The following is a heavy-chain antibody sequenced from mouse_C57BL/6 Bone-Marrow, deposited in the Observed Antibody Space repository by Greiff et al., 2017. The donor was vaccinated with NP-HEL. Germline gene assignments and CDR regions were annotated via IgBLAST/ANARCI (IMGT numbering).Heavy chain of an antibody. J-gene: IGHJ3*01. CDR1: GFTFSSYA. V-gene: IGHV5-4*01. CDR2: ISDGGSYT. CDR3: ARDGYGSTPGCAY. D-gene: IGHD1-1*01. Sequence: EVKLVESGGGLVKPGGSLKLSCAASGFTFSSYAMSWVRQTPEKRLEWVATISDGGSYTYYPDNVKGRFTISRDNAKNNLYLQMSHLKSEDTAMYYCARDGYGSTPGCAYWGQGTLVTVSA.